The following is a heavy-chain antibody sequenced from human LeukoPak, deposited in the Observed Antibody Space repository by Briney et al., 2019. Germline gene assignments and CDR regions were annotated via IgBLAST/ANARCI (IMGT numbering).Heavy chain of an antibody. D-gene: IGHD2-15*01. CDR1: GFSLSTSGGG. V-gene: IGHV2-5*01. J-gene: IGHJ3*02. CDR2: SYWNDDK. CDR3: AHHHRGYCSGGSCLDAFDI. Sequence: SGPTLVNPTQTLTLTCTFSGFSLSTSGGGVGWIRQPPGKALEWLSLSYWNDDKRYSPSLKSRLTITKDTSKNQVVLTMTNMDPVDTATYYCAHHHRGYCSGGSCLDAFDIWGQGTMVTVSS.